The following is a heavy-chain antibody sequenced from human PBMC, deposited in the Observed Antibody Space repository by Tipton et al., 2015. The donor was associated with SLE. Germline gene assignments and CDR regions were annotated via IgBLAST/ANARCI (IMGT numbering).Heavy chain of an antibody. V-gene: IGHV3-21*03. D-gene: IGHD3-22*01. Sequence: GSLRLSCAASGFTFSSYSLTWVRQAPGKGLEWVSSISSSSSYIYYADSVKGRFTISRDNAKNSLYLQMNSLRAEDTAVYYCAREGNYYDSSGLFDYWGQGTLVTVSS. J-gene: IGHJ4*02. CDR1: GFTFSSYS. CDR2: ISSSSSYI. CDR3: AREGNYYDSSGLFDY.